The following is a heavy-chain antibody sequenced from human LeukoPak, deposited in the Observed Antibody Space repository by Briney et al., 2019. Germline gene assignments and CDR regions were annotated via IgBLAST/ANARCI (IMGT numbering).Heavy chain of an antibody. D-gene: IGHD3-3*01. CDR2: INHSGST. CDR3: ARDRFYYDFWSGYYPRDYYMDV. Sequence: SETLSLTCTVSGGSISSSSYYWSWIRQPPGKGLEWIGEINHSGSTNYNPSLKSRVTISVDTSKNQFSLKLSSVTAADTAVYYCARDRFYYDFWSGYYPRDYYMDVWGKGTTVTVSS. V-gene: IGHV4-39*07. CDR1: GGSISSSSYY. J-gene: IGHJ6*03.